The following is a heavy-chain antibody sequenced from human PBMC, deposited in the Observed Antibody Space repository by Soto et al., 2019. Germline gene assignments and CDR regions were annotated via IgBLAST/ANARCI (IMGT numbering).Heavy chain of an antibody. CDR3: ARRYGWAFDI. V-gene: IGHV4-30-2*01. J-gene: IGHJ3*02. D-gene: IGHD3-16*01. Sequence: TSETLSLTCAVSGGSISSGGYSWSWIRQPPGKGLEWIGYIYYSGSTYYNPSLKSRVTISVDTSKNQFSLKLSSVTAADTAVYYCARRYGWAFDIWGQGTMVTVSS. CDR1: GGSISSGGYS. CDR2: IYYSGST.